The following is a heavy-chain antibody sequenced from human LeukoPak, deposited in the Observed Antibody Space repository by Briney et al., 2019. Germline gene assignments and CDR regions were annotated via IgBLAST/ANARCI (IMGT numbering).Heavy chain of an antibody. J-gene: IGHJ4*02. CDR3: AKGGPLHYYDYFDY. CDR2: ISYDGSNK. Sequence: GGSLRLSCAASGFTFSSYGMHGVRQAPGKGLEGVAVISYDGSNKYYADSVKGRFTITRDNSKNTLYLQMNSLRADDTAVYDCAKGGPLHYYDYFDYWGQGTLVTVSS. CDR1: GFTFSSYG. V-gene: IGHV3-30*18. D-gene: IGHD3-22*01.